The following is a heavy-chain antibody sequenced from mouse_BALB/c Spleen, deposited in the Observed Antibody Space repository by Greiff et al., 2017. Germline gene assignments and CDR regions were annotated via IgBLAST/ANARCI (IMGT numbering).Heavy chain of an antibody. D-gene: IGHD3-1*01. J-gene: IGHJ4*01. CDR3: ARDREGRGAMDG. CDR2: IRNKANGYTT. CDR1: GFTFTDYY. Sequence: EVQLQESGGGLVQPGGSLRLSCATSGFTFTDYYMSWVRQPPGKALEWLGFIRNKANGYTTEYSASVKGRFTISRDNSQSILYLQMNTLRAEDSATYYCARDREGRGAMDGGGQGPSVTASS. V-gene: IGHV7-3*02.